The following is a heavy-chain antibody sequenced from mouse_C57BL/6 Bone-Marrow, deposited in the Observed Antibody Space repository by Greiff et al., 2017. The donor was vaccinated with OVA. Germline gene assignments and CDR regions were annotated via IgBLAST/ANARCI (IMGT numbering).Heavy chain of an antibody. V-gene: IGHV1-22*01. J-gene: IGHJ1*03. CDR1: GYTFTDYN. D-gene: IGHD1-1*01. Sequence: VQLKQSGPELVKPGASVKMSCKASGYTFTDYNMHWVKQSHGKSLEWIGYINPNNGGTSYNQKFKGKATLTVNKSSSTAYMELRSLTSEDSAVYYCARKITTVVAWYFDVWGTGTTVTVSS. CDR3: ARKITTVVAWYFDV. CDR2: INPNNGGT.